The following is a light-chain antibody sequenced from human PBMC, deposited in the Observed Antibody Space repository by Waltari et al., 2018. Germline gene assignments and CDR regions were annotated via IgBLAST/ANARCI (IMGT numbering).Light chain of an antibody. CDR3: QVWDSSSVHVV. CDR1: DIGSTS. J-gene: IGLJ2*01. Sequence: SYVLTQPPSVSVAPGKTARITCSGNDIGSTSVHWYQQKPGQAPVLVIFDDTDRPSGIPAQFSGSNSGNTATLTISRVEAGDEADYYCQVWDSSSVHVVFGGGTKLTVL. CDR2: DDT. V-gene: IGLV3-21*04.